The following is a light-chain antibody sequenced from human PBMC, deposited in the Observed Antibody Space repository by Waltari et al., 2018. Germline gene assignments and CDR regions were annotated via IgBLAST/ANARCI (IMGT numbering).Light chain of an antibody. Sequence: EIVLAQSPGTLSLSPGERATLSCRASQNVTSDYIAEYQQKPGQAPRLLIHGASSRATDIPDRFSGTGSGTDFTLTITRLEPEDFAVFYCQQYGTSPITFGQGTRLEIK. J-gene: IGKJ5*01. CDR1: QNVTSDY. V-gene: IGKV3-20*01. CDR2: GAS. CDR3: QQYGTSPIT.